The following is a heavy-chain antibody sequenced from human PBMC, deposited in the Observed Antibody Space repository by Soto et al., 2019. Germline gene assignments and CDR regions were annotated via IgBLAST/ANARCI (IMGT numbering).Heavy chain of an antibody. CDR3: ARGMPGVTMIVGHEVY. CDR2: MNPNSGNT. CDR1: GYTFTSYD. Sequence: ASVKVSCKASGYTFTSYDINWVRQATGQGLEWMGWMNPNSGNTGYAQKFQGRVTMTRNTSISTAYMELSSLRSEDTAVYYCARGMPGVTMIVGHEVYWGQGTLVTVSS. J-gene: IGHJ4*02. V-gene: IGHV1-8*01. D-gene: IGHD3-22*01.